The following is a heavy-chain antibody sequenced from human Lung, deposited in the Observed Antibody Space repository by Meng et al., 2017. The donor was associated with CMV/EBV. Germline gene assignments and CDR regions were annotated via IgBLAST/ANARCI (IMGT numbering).Heavy chain of an antibody. CDR3: SKGIKN. J-gene: IGHJ4*02. CDR2: ISWDGAST. D-gene: IGHD2-15*01. V-gene: IGHV3-43*01. Sequence: GEFLKSSCAASGFTLDDYTLHWVRQVPGKGLEWVSLISWDGASTNYAGSVKGRFTISRDNVKNSLFLQMNNLRSEDTALYYCSKGIKNWGQGTLVTVSS. CDR1: GFTLDDYT.